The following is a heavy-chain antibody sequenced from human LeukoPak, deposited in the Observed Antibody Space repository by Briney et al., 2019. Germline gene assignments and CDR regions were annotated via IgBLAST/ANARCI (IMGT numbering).Heavy chain of an antibody. V-gene: IGHV4-4*07. CDR2: IYTSGST. D-gene: IGHD6-13*01. CDR3: AREKRQQLSRGYGMDV. CDR1: GGSISSYY. Sequence: PSETLSLTCTVSGGSISSYYWSWIRQPAGKGLEWIGRIYTSGSTNYNPSFRSRVTMSVDTSKNQFSLKLSSVTAADTAVYYCAREKRQQLSRGYGMDVWGQGTTVTVSS. J-gene: IGHJ6*02.